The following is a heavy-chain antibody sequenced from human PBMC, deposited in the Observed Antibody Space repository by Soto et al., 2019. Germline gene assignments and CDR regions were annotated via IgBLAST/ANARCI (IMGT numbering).Heavy chain of an antibody. CDR1: GYSFAGYW. D-gene: IGHD3-22*01. CDR3: ARQIYDSDTGPNFQYYFDS. J-gene: IGHJ4*02. CDR2: IDPSDSQT. Sequence: GESLKISCKGSGYSFAGYWITWVRQKPGKGLEWMGRIDPSDSQTYYSPSFRGHVTIPVTKSITTVFLQWSSLRASGTAMYYCARQIYDSDTGPNFQYYFDSWGQGTPVTVSS. V-gene: IGHV5-10-1*01.